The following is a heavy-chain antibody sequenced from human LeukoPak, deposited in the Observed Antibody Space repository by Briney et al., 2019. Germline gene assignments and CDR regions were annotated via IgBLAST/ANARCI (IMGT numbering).Heavy chain of an antibody. Sequence: INWNCCSTAYADSVKGPFTISREKAKKSLYLQMNSLRTEDTALYYCARSYGGNLNDAFDIWGQGTMVTVSS. D-gene: IGHD4-23*01. CDR3: ARSYGGNLNDAFDI. CDR2: INWNCCST. J-gene: IGHJ3*02. V-gene: IGHV3-20*03.